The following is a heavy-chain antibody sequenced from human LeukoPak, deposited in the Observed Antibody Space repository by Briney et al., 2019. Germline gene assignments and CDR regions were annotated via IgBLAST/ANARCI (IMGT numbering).Heavy chain of an antibody. CDR2: IKSETDGGTA. D-gene: IGHD6-19*01. Sequence: PGGSLRLSCAASRFTFSNAWMSWVRQAPGKGLEWVGRIKSETDGGTADYAAPVKGRFAISRDDSKNTLYLQMNSLKTEDTALYYCTTVGTAYSSWGDYYYYYMDLWGKGTTVTISS. V-gene: IGHV3-15*01. CDR1: RFTFSNAW. CDR3: TTVGTAYSSWGDYYYYYMDL. J-gene: IGHJ6*03.